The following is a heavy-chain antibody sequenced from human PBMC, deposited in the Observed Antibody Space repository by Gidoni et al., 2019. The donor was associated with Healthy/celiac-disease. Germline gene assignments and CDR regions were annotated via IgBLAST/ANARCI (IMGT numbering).Heavy chain of an antibody. CDR2: INPSGGST. J-gene: IGHJ4*02. Sequence: QVQLVQSGAEVKKPGASVKVSCKASGYTFTSYSMHWVRQAPGQGLEWMGIINPSGGSTRYAQKLQGRVTMTRDTSTSTVYMELSSLRSEDTAVYYCARGRAWLRLKGGSDYFDYWGQGTLVTVSS. CDR1: GYTFTSYS. D-gene: IGHD5-12*01. CDR3: ARGRAWLRLKGGSDYFDY. V-gene: IGHV1-46*01.